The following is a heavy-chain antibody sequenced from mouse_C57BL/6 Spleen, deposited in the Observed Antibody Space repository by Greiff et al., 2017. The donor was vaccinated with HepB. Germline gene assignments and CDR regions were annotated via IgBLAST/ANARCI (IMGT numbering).Heavy chain of an antibody. CDR3: ARALTGTGYYFDY. D-gene: IGHD4-1*01. J-gene: IGHJ2*01. Sequence: VMLVESGAELVKPGASVKISCKASGYAFSSYWMNWVKQRPGKGLEWIGQIYPGDGDTNYNGKFKGKATLTADKSSSTAYMQLSSLTSEDSAVYFCARALTGTGYYFDYWGQGTTLTVSS. CDR1: GYAFSSYW. CDR2: IYPGDGDT. V-gene: IGHV1-80*01.